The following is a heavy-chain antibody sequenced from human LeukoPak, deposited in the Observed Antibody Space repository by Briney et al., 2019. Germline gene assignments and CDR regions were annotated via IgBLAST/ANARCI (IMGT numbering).Heavy chain of an antibody. V-gene: IGHV4-39*01. CDR3: ARQSIAAAGTYYFDY. Sequence: SETLSLTCTVSGGSISSSSYYWGWIRQPPGKGLEWIGSIYYSGSTYYNPSLKSRVTISVDTSKNQFSLKLSSMTAADTAVYYCARQSIAAAGTYYFDYWGQGNLVTVSS. CDR2: IYYSGST. D-gene: IGHD6-13*01. J-gene: IGHJ4*02. CDR1: GGSISSSSYY.